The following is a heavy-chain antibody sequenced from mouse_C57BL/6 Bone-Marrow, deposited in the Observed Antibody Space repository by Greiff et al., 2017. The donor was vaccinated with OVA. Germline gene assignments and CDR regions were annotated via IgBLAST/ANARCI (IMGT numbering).Heavy chain of an antibody. V-gene: IGHV5-4*03. D-gene: IGHD1-2*01. Sequence: EVKLMESGGGLVKPGGSLKLSCAASGFTFSSYAMSWVRQTPEKRLEWVATISDGGSYTYYPDNVKGRFTISRDNAKNNLYLQMSHLKSEDTAMYYCASAGGTTAPFDYWGQGTTLTVSS. J-gene: IGHJ2*01. CDR2: ISDGGSYT. CDR1: GFTFSSYA. CDR3: ASAGGTTAPFDY.